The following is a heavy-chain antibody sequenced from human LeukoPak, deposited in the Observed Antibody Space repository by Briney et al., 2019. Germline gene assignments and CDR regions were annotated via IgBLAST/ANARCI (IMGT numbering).Heavy chain of an antibody. J-gene: IGHJ3*02. CDR3: ARDSPQALAILHAFDI. Sequence: GGSLRLSCAASGFTFNYSWMSWVRQAPGKGLEWVANIKQHGSEKHYVDSVKGRFTISRDNAKNSLYLQMNSLRAEDTAVYYCARDSPQALAILHAFDIWGHGTMVTVSS. D-gene: IGHD5-12*01. CDR1: GFTFNYSW. V-gene: IGHV3-7*01. CDR2: IKQHGSEK.